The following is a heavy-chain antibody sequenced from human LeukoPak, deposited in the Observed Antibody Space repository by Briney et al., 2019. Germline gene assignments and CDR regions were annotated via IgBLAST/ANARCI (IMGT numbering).Heavy chain of an antibody. V-gene: IGHV3-53*01. CDR1: GFTVSSNY. D-gene: IGHD7-27*01. J-gene: IGHJ4*02. CDR3: ARGPNWGNFDY. Sequence: GSLRLSCAASGFTVSSNYMSWVRQAPGKGLEWVSLIYSGGSTYCADSVKGRFTISRDTSKNTLYLQMNSLRAEDTAVYYCARGPNWGNFDYWGQGTLVTVSS. CDR2: IYSGGST.